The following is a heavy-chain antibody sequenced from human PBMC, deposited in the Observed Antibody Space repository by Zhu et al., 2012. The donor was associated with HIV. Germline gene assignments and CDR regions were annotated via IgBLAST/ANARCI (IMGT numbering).Heavy chain of an antibody. Sequence: QVQLQGSGPRLLKPSETLSLTCTVSGGSITDPGYFWAWIRQPPGKGLEWIGSVYYSGDTYDNPSLKSRLTISVDTSNNRFSLQLRSLTAADTAVYYCAKSRTSGWYSYAFDVWGQGRVVSVSS. CDR1: GGSITDPGYF. V-gene: IGHV4-39*01. D-gene: IGHD6-19*01. CDR3: AKSRTSGWYSYAFDV. CDR2: VYYSGDT. J-gene: IGHJ3*01.